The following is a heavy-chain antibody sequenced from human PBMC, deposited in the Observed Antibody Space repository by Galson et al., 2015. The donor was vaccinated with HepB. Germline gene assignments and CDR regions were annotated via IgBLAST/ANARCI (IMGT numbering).Heavy chain of an antibody. CDR2: ISWDSGSI. CDR1: GFTFDDYA. Sequence: SLRLSCAASGFTFDDYAMHWVRQAPGKGLEWVSGISWDSGSIGYADSVKGRFTISRDNAKNSLYLQMNSLRAEDTALYYCAKMTNDYGDPDAFDIWGQGTMVTVSS. CDR3: AKMTNDYGDPDAFDI. D-gene: IGHD4-17*01. V-gene: IGHV3-9*01. J-gene: IGHJ3*02.